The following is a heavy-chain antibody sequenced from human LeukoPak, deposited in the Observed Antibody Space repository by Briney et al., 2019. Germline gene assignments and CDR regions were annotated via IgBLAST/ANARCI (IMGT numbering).Heavy chain of an antibody. CDR2: ISSSGST. Sequence: SETLSLTCTVSGDSFSSYHWSWLRQPPGKGLEWIGYISSSGSTSYNPSLKSRVTISVDTSKNQFSLKLSSVTAADTAVYYCARVGRGDHTWGSYYCDHWGQGTLVSVSS. J-gene: IGHJ4*02. V-gene: IGHV4-59*01. CDR1: GDSFSSYH. D-gene: IGHD3-16*01. CDR3: ARVGRGDHTWGSYYCDH.